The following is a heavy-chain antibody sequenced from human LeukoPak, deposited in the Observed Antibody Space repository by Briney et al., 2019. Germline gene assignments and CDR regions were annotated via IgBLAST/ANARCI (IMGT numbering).Heavy chain of an antibody. CDR1: GYSFTSYW. CDR3: ARQPGLERPYYYYGMDV. Sequence: GESLKISCKGSGYSFTSYWIGWVRQMPGKGLEWMGIIYPGDSDTRYSPSFQGQVTISADKSISTAYLQWSSLKASDTAMYYCARQPGLERPYYYYGMDVWGQGTTVTVSS. D-gene: IGHD1-1*01. CDR2: IYPGDSDT. V-gene: IGHV5-51*01. J-gene: IGHJ6*02.